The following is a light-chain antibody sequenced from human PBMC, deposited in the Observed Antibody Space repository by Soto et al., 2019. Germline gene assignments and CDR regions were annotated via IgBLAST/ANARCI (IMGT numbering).Light chain of an antibody. Sequence: QSALTQPPSASGSPGQSVTISCTGTSSDVGGYNYVSWYQHHPDKAPKLIIYEVYKRPSGVPDRFSGSKSGNTASLTVSGLQAEDEAEYYSSSYAASDSFVVFGGGTKLTVL. V-gene: IGLV2-8*01. J-gene: IGLJ2*01. CDR3: SSYAASDSFVV. CDR1: SSDVGGYNY. CDR2: EVY.